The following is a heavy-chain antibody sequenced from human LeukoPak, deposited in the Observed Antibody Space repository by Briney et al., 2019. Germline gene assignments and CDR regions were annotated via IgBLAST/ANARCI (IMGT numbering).Heavy chain of an antibody. D-gene: IGHD2-8*01. J-gene: IGHJ3*01. CDR1: GYSISTGNY. CDR3: ARGPEMVYITHAAFDF. CDR2: IYHTGTT. V-gene: IGHV4-38-2*02. Sequence: PSETLSLTCSLSGYSISTGNYWGWIRQPPGKGLEWIGSIYHTGTTSYNPSLKSRVTISVDTSKNQFSLKLRSVTAADTAVFFCARGPEMVYITHAAFDFWGQGTRVTVSS.